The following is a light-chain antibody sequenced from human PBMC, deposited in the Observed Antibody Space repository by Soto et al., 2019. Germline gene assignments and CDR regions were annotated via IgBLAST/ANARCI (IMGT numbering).Light chain of an antibody. CDR2: GAS. J-gene: IGKJ1*01. CDR3: QQYNNWPPLT. CDR1: QSVSSN. Sequence: EIVMTQSPATLSVSPGERATLSCRASQSVSSNLAWYQQKPGQAPRLLIYGASTRATGIAARFSGSGSGPEFTLTISSLQSEDFAVYYCQQYNNWPPLTFGQGTKVEIK. V-gene: IGKV3-15*01.